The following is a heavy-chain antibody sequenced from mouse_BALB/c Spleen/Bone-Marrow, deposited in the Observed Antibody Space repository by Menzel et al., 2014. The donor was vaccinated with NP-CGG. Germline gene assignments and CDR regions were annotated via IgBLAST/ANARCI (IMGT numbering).Heavy chain of an antibody. J-gene: IGHJ4*01. V-gene: IGHV1-80*01. Sequence: QVQLKQSGAELVRPGSSVKISCKASGYAFSSYWMNWVKQRPGQGLEWIGQIYPGDGDTNYNGKFKGKATLTADKSSSTAYLQLSSLTFEDAGVYFCARSDLGRYYAMDYWGQGTSGTVSS. CDR2: IYPGDGDT. CDR1: GYAFSSYW. D-gene: IGHD4-1*01. CDR3: ARSDLGRYYAMDY.